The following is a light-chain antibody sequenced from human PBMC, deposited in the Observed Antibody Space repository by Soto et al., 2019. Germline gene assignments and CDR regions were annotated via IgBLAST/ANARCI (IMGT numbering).Light chain of an antibody. J-gene: IGKJ1*01. Sequence: DIVMTQSPLSLPVTPGEPASISCSSSQSLLHSNGYNYLDWYLQKPGQSPQLLVYLGSNRASGVPDRFSGSGSGTDSTLKISRVEAEDVGVYYCMQALQTRTFGQGTKVDIK. CDR2: LGS. CDR3: MQALQTRT. V-gene: IGKV2-28*01. CDR1: QSLLHSNGYNY.